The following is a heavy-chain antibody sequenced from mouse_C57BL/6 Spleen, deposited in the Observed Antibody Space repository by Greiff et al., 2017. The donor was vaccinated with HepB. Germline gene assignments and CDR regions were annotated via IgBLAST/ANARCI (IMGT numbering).Heavy chain of an antibody. V-gene: IGHV1-80*01. CDR3: ATYGYDLYAMDY. J-gene: IGHJ4*01. CDR1: GYAFSSYW. D-gene: IGHD2-2*01. Sequence: QVQLQQSGAELVKPGASVKISCKASGYAFSSYWMNWVKQRPGKGLEWIGQIYPGDGDTNYNGKFKGKATLTADKSSSTAYMQLSSLTSEDSAVYFCATYGYDLYAMDYWGQGTSVTVSS. CDR2: IYPGDGDT.